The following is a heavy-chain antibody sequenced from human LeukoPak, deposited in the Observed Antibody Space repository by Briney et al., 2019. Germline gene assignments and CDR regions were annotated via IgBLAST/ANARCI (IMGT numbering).Heavy chain of an antibody. CDR3: ARADRSSTSCFLFDY. J-gene: IGHJ4*02. D-gene: IGHD2-2*01. CDR1: GYTFTSYY. V-gene: IGHV1-46*01. Sequence: ASVKVSCKASGYTFTSYYMHWVRQAPGQGLEWMGIINPSGGSTSYAQKFQGRVTMTRDTSTSTVYMELSSLRSEDTAVYYCARADRSSTSCFLFDYWGQGTLVTVSS. CDR2: INPSGGST.